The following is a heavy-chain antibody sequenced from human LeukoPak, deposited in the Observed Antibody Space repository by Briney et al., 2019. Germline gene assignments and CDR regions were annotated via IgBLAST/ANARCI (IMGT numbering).Heavy chain of an antibody. Sequence: GASVKVSCKASGYTFTSYAMNWVRQAPGQGLEWMGWINPNSGGTNYAQKFQGRVTMTRDTSISTAYMELGRLRSDDTAVYYCARVEGVATIDYWGQGTLVTVSS. CDR2: INPNSGGT. CDR1: GYTFTSYA. V-gene: IGHV1-2*02. CDR3: ARVEGVATIDY. J-gene: IGHJ4*02. D-gene: IGHD5-12*01.